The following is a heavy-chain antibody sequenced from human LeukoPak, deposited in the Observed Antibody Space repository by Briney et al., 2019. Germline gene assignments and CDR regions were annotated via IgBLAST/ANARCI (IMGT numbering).Heavy chain of an antibody. CDR1: GGSIRDFY. CDR2: IQNSGST. V-gene: IGHV4-59*01. D-gene: IGHD6-19*01. CDR3: ASLAVPFGWYGGSYYWYMDV. Sequence: SETRSLTCTVSGGSIRDFYWSWIRQSPQRGLEFIGYIQNSGSTEYNPSLKSRVTISVDTSKNQFSLKLKPVTAADTAVYYCASLAVPFGWYGGSYYWYMDVWGKGTTVTVSS. J-gene: IGHJ6*03.